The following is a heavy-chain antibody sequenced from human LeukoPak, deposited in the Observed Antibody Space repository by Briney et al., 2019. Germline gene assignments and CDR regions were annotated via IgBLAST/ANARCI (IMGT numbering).Heavy chain of an antibody. Sequence: GGSLRLSCTASGVTFSSYSLNWVRQARGKGLEWVSSVSTGSNYIYYADSVKGRFTISRDNDKNSLYLQMNSLRVEDTAVYYCASNRISIFGVDRMDIDYWGHGTLVTVSS. J-gene: IGHJ4*01. CDR3: ASNRISIFGVDRMDIDY. CDR1: GVTFSSYS. V-gene: IGHV3-21*01. CDR2: VSTGSNYI. D-gene: IGHD3-3*01.